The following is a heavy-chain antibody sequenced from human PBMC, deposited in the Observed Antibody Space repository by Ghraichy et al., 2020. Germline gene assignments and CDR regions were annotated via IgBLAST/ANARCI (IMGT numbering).Heavy chain of an antibody. Sequence: GGSLRLSCAASGFTFSTYGMNWVRQAPGKGLEWVSYISNSYNTIYYADSVKGRFTISRDNAKNSLYLQMNSLRDEDTAVYYCARARGAVVPAMWFDTWGQGTLVTVSS. CDR1: GFTFSTYG. D-gene: IGHD2-15*01. CDR2: ISNSYNTI. V-gene: IGHV3-48*02. CDR3: ARARGAVVPAMWFDT. J-gene: IGHJ5*02.